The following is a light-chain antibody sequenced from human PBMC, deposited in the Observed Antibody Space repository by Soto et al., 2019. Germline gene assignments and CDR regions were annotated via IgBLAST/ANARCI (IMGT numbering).Light chain of an antibody. CDR3: QQHGSSPWT. CDR1: QSVSSIY. CDR2: GAS. J-gene: IGKJ1*01. V-gene: IGKV3-20*01. Sequence: EIVLTQSPGTQSLSPGERVTLSCRASQSVSSIYLAWYQQKPGQAPRLLIYGASTRATGIPDRFSGSGSGTDLTITISRLEPEDFEVYFCQQHGSSPWTFGQGTKVDIK.